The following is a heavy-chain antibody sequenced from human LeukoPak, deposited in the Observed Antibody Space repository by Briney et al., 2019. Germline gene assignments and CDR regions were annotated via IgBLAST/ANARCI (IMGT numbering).Heavy chain of an antibody. J-gene: IGHJ6*02. Sequence: SETLSLTCAVSGDSISSDGYSWSWIRQPPGKGLEWIGYIYHSGSTYHNPSLKSRVTISVDRSKNQFSLKLSSVTAADTAVYYCARETRYCSGGSCYSGMDVWGQGTTVTVSS. CDR1: GDSISSDGYS. CDR2: IYHSGST. V-gene: IGHV4-30-2*01. CDR3: ARETRYCSGGSCYSGMDV. D-gene: IGHD2-15*01.